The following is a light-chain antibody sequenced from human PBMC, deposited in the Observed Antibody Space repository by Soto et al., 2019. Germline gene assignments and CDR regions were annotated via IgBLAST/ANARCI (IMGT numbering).Light chain of an antibody. CDR1: QSVSSSY. J-gene: IGKJ1*01. V-gene: IGKV3-20*01. CDR2: GAS. CDR3: QHYGSSPGT. Sequence: EIVLTQSPGTLSLSPGERATLSCRASQSVSSSYLAWYQQKPGQAPRLLIYGASSRATGIPDRFSGSGSGTDFTLTISRLEPEAFEVYYCQHYGSSPGTFGQGTKVDIK.